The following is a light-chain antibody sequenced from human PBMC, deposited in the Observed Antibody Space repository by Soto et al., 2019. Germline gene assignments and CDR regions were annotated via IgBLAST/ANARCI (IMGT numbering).Light chain of an antibody. Sequence: DTVMTQSPATLPVSPGERATLACRASQRVXSNLAWYQQHPGQSPRILISGEPTRATGVPARFSGSGSGTDFTLNITRLEPEYSAVYYCLQHSGTATKTFGQGTRLEIK. CDR3: LQHSGTATKT. CDR1: QRVXSN. J-gene: IGKJ5*01. V-gene: IGKV3-15*01. CDR2: GEP.